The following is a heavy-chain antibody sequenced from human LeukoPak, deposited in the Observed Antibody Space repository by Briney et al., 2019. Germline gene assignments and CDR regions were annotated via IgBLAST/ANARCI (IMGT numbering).Heavy chain of an antibody. CDR2: ISAYNGNT. Sequence: TVKVSCKASGYTFTSYGTSGVRQAPAQGLEGMGWISAYNGNTNYAQKLQGRVTMHTDTSTSTAYMELRSLRSDDTPVYYCARVGSSSSDFDYWGQGTLVTVSS. CDR1: GYTFTSYG. V-gene: IGHV1-18*01. CDR3: ARVGSSSSDFDY. D-gene: IGHD6-6*01. J-gene: IGHJ4*02.